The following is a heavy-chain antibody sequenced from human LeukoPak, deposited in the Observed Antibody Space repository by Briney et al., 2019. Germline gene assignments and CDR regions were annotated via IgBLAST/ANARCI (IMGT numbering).Heavy chain of an antibody. J-gene: IGHJ4*02. CDR1: GFTFSSYA. V-gene: IGHV3-23*01. CDR2: ISSSSSTI. Sequence: GGSLRLSCAASGFTFSSYAMSWVRQAPGKGLEWVSYISSSSSTIYYADSVKGRFTISRDNSKNTLYLQVNSLRAEDTAVYYCAKGGKWDVTPFDYWGQGTLVTASS. D-gene: IGHD1-26*01. CDR3: AKGGKWDVTPFDY.